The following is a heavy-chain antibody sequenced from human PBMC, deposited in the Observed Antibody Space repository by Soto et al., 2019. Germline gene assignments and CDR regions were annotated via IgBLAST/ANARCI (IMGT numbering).Heavy chain of an antibody. Sequence: KASETLSLTCTVSGGPIRSTTYYWSWIRQHPGKGLEWFGYIYYTGSTYYNPSLKSRVTMSVDTPKKQFSLNLSSVTAADTAVYYCARVYDSTGYPAAGGAFDIWGQGTKVTVSS. J-gene: IGHJ3*02. V-gene: IGHV4-31*03. CDR1: GGPIRSTTYY. D-gene: IGHD3-22*01. CDR3: ARVYDSTGYPAAGGAFDI. CDR2: IYYTGST.